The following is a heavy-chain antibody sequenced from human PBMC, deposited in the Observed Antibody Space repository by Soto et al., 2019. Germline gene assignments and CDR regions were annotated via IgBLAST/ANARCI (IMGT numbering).Heavy chain of an antibody. D-gene: IGHD6-19*01. CDR3: ARERSGWFRNWFDP. J-gene: IGHJ5*02. V-gene: IGHV4-61*01. Sequence: KPSETLSLTCTVSGGSVSSGSYYWSWIRQPPGKGLEWIGYIYYSGSTNYNPSLKSRVTISVDTSKNQFSLKLSSVTAADTAVYYCARERSGWFRNWFDPWGQGTQVTVSS. CDR1: GGSVSSGSYY. CDR2: IYYSGST.